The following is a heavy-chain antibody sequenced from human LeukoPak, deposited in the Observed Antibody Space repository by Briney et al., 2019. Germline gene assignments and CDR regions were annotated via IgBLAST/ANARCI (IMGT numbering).Heavy chain of an antibody. J-gene: IGHJ4*02. CDR1: GFPFSSYA. V-gene: IGHV3-23*01. CDR2: ISGSGGST. Sequence: GSLILSCAASGFPFSSYAMSWVRQAPGKGLEWVSAISGSGGSTYYADSVKGRFTISRDNSKNTLYLHMNSLRAEDTAVYYCAKGILEWQLFDYWGQGTLVTVSS. CDR3: AKGILEWQLFDY. D-gene: IGHD3-3*01.